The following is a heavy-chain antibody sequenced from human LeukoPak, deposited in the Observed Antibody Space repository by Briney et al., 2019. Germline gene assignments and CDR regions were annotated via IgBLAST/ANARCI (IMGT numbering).Heavy chain of an antibody. J-gene: IGHJ4*02. Sequence: PGGSLRLSCAASGFTFSSYWMSWVRQAPGKGLEWVANIKQDGSEKYYVDSVKGRFTISRDNAKNSLYLQMNSLRAEDTAVYYCARDDGHYYDSSGYYYFDYWGQGTLVTVSS. V-gene: IGHV3-7*01. CDR3: ARDDGHYYDSSGYYYFDY. CDR1: GFTFSSYW. D-gene: IGHD3-22*01. CDR2: IKQDGSEK.